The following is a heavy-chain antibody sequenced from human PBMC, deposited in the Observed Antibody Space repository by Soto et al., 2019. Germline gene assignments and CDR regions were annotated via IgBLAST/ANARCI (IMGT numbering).Heavy chain of an antibody. D-gene: IGHD3-10*01. CDR2: IYYSGST. V-gene: IGHV4-59*01. J-gene: IGHJ3*02. CDR1: GAPFSGTY. Sequence: QVQLQESGPGLVKPSETLSSPSPASGAPFSGTYWAGSGRPPGKGLEWIGYIYYSGSTNYNPSLKSRVTISVDTSKNQFSLKLSSVTAADTAVYYCARVWGGAFDIWGQGTMVTVSS. CDR3: ARVWGGAFDI.